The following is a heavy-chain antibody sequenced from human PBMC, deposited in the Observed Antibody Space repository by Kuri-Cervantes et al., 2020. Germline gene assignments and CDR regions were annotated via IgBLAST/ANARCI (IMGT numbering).Heavy chain of an antibody. J-gene: IGHJ3*02. D-gene: IGHD3-22*01. Sequence: SETLSLTCTIYGGSFSVYYWTWIPQPPGKGLECIGEIIHSGGTNYNPSLKSRVTISVDKSKNQFSLKLSSVTAADTAVYYCAREHRATMIVVGDDAFDIWGQGTMVTVSS. CDR2: IIHSGGT. V-gene: IGHV4-34*12. CDR3: AREHRATMIVVGDDAFDI. CDR1: GGSFSVYY.